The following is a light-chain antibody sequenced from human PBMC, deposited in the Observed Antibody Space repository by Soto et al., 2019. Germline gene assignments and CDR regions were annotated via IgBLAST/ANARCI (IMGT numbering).Light chain of an antibody. V-gene: IGKV3-11*01. Sequence: EIVLTQSPATLSLSPGERATLSCRASQSVSSYLAWYQQKPGQAPRLLIYDASNRATSIPARFSGSGSGTDFTLTISSLEPEDFAVYSCQQRSNWPPSITFGQGTRLEIK. CDR3: QQRSNWPPSIT. CDR1: QSVSSY. J-gene: IGKJ5*01. CDR2: DAS.